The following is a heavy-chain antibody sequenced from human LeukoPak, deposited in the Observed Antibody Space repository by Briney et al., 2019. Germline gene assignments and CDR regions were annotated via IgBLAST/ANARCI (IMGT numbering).Heavy chain of an antibody. J-gene: IGHJ3*02. CDR2: ISYDGSNE. V-gene: IGHV3-30-3*01. D-gene: IGHD6-19*01. Sequence: GGSLRLSCAASGFTFSSYPMHWVRQAPGKGLEWVAVISYDGSNEYYADSVKGRFTISRDNSKNTLYLQMNSLRAEDTAVYYCARESSGWRGDAFDIWGQGTMVTVSS. CDR3: ARESSGWRGDAFDI. CDR1: GFTFSSYP.